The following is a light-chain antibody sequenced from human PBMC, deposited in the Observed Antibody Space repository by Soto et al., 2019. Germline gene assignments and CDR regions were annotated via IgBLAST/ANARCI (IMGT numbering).Light chain of an antibody. Sequence: NKMTQSPSTLSGSVGHRVTVACRASQTISSWLARYQQKPGKAPKLLIYKASTLKSGVPSRFSGSGSGTEFTLTISSLQPDDFATYYCQHYNSYSEAFGQGTKVDIK. CDR1: QTISSW. CDR2: KAS. CDR3: QHYNSYSEA. V-gene: IGKV1-5*03. J-gene: IGKJ1*01.